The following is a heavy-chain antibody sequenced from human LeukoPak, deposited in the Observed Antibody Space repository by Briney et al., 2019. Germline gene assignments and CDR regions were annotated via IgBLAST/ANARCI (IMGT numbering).Heavy chain of an antibody. Sequence: GGSLRLSCAASGFTFYNYAMFWVRQAPGKGLEWVSLINGDGSSSGYADSVKGRFTISRDNSKNSLYLQMNSLRIEDTALYYCAKDASGGSCFDYWGQGTPVTVSS. D-gene: IGHD2-15*01. CDR3: AKDASGGSCFDY. CDR2: INGDGSSS. J-gene: IGHJ4*02. CDR1: GFTFYNYA. V-gene: IGHV3-43*02.